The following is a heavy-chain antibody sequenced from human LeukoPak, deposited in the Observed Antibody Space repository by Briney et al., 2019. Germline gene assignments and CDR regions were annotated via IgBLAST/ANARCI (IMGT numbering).Heavy chain of an antibody. Sequence: SSETLSLTCTVSGGSISSYYWSWIRQPPGKGLEWIGYIYYSGSTNYNPSLKSRVTISVDTSKNQFSLKLSPVTAADTAVYYCARSVGSGWYGEIDYWGQGTLVTVSS. J-gene: IGHJ4*02. CDR2: IYYSGST. CDR1: GGSISSYY. D-gene: IGHD6-19*01. CDR3: ARSVGSGWYGEIDY. V-gene: IGHV4-59*01.